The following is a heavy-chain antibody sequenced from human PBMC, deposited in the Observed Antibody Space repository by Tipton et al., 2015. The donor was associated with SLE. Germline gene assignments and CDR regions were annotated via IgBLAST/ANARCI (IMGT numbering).Heavy chain of an antibody. CDR3: ARLGAARYWYYFDF. J-gene: IGHJ4*02. CDR2: IYYSGST. V-gene: IGHV4-59*12. D-gene: IGHD2-8*02. Sequence: TLSLTCTVSGGSISSYYWSWIRQPPGKGLGWIGYIYYSGSTNYNPSLKSRVTISVDTSKNQFSLKLSSVTAADTAVYYCARLGAARYWYYFDFWGQGTLITVSS. CDR1: GGSISSYY.